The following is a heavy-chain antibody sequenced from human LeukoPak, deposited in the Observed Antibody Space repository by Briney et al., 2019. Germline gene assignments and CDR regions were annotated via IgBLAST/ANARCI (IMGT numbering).Heavy chain of an antibody. V-gene: IGHV1-69*13. CDR2: IIPIFGTA. CDR3: ASDLFPGATGY. Sequence: GASVKVSCKASGGTFSSYAISWVRQAPGQGLEWMGGIIPIFGTANYAQKFQGRVAITADESTSTAYMELSSLRSEDTAVYYCASDLFPGATGYWGQGTLVTVSS. CDR1: GGTFSSYA. J-gene: IGHJ4*02. D-gene: IGHD1-26*01.